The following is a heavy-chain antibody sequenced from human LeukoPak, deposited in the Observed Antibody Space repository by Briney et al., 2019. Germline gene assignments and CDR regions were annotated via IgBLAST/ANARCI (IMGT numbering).Heavy chain of an antibody. CDR3: ARDRSGYDYGLYYFDY. D-gene: IGHD5-12*01. J-gene: IGHJ4*02. CDR1: GYTFTGYY. V-gene: IGHV1-2*02. Sequence: ASVKVSCKASGYTFTGYYMHWVRQAPGQGLEWMGWINPNSGGTNYAQKFQGRGTMTRDTSISTAYMELSRLRSDDTAVYYCARDRSGYDYGLYYFDYWGQGTLVTVSS. CDR2: INPNSGGT.